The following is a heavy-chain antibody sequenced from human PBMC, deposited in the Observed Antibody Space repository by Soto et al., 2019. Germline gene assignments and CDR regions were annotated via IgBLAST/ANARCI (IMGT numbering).Heavy chain of an antibody. CDR1: GFTFSSYA. CDR3: AKDSSFIALVLDAFDI. J-gene: IGHJ3*02. Sequence: GGSLRLSCAASGFTFSSYAMSWVRQAPGKGLEWVLVISYDGSNKYFVDSVKGRFTISRDNSKNTLYLQINSLRAEDTAVYYCAKDSSFIALVLDAFDIWGQGTMVTVSS. D-gene: IGHD6-13*01. CDR2: ISYDGSNK. V-gene: IGHV3-30*18.